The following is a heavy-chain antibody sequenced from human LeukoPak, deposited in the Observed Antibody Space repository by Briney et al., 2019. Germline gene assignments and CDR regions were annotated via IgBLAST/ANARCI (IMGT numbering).Heavy chain of an antibody. CDR2: MNPNSGNT. J-gene: IGHJ6*02. D-gene: IGHD3-10*01. Sequence: ASVKVSCKASGDTFTSYAINWVRQATGQGLEWMVWMNPNSGNTGYAQKFQGRVTMTRSTSISTAYLELSSLRSEDAAVYYCARDNYYGSGSHPYYYYYGMDVWGQGNTVTVSS. CDR3: ARDNYYGSGSHPYYYYYGMDV. CDR1: GDTFTSYA. V-gene: IGHV1-8*01.